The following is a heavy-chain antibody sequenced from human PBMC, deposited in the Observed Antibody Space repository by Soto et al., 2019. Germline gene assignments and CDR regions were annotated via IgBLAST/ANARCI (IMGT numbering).Heavy chain of an antibody. CDR3: ARDVGIVVVVAATENWFDP. V-gene: IGHV1-18*04. J-gene: IGHJ5*02. Sequence: ASVKVSCKASGYTFTSYGISWVRQAPGQGLEWMGWISAYNGNRNYAQKLQGRVTMTTDTSTSTAYMELRRLRSDDTAVYYCARDVGIVVVVAATENWFDPWGQGTLVTVSS. CDR1: GYTFTSYG. CDR2: ISAYNGNR. D-gene: IGHD2-15*01.